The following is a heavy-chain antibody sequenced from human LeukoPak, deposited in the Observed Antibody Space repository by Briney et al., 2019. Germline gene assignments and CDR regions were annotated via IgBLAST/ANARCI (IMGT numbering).Heavy chain of an antibody. CDR3: ARGQKAPTVSLFEY. V-gene: IGHV6-1*01. J-gene: IGHJ4*02. Sequence: SQTLSLSCAISGDSVSNNNAAWNWIRQSPSRGLEWLGRTYYRSKWYNDSAVSVKSRITINPDTSKNQFSLQLNSVTPEDTAIYYCARGQKAPTVSLFEYWGQGTLVTVSS. CDR2: TYYRSKWYN. CDR1: GDSVSNNNAA. D-gene: IGHD5/OR15-5a*01.